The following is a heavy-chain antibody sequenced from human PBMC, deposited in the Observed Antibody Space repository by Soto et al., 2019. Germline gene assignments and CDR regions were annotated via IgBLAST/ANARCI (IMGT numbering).Heavy chain of an antibody. Sequence: GGSLRLSCAASGFTFNKAWMTWVRQPPGKGLEWVGRIKSETDGGTTDYAAPVKGRFTISRDDSENTLYLQMNSLKSEDTAVYYCTTYEVDTTMSTNYYYMDVWGKGTTVTVSS. J-gene: IGHJ6*03. CDR2: IKSETDGGTT. CDR1: GFTFNKAW. V-gene: IGHV3-15*01. D-gene: IGHD5-18*01. CDR3: TTYEVDTTMSTNYYYMDV.